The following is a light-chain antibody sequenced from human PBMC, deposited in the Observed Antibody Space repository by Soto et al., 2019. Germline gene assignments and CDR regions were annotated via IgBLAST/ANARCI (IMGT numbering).Light chain of an antibody. V-gene: IGKV3-11*01. Sequence: EVVLTQSPVTLSLSPGERATLSCRASQSFRGLLAWYQQKPGQAPRLLLYDAYNRATGIPPRFSGSGAGTDLTLTISSLEPEDSAVYYCQQRHMWPITFGQGTRLEIK. CDR2: DAY. CDR1: QSFRGL. CDR3: QQRHMWPIT. J-gene: IGKJ5*01.